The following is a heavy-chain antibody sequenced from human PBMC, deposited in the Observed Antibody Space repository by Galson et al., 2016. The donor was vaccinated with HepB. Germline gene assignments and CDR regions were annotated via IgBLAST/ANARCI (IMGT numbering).Heavy chain of an antibody. D-gene: IGHD5-18*01. V-gene: IGHV3-7*01. Sequence: SLRLSCAASGFTFSTYWMTWVRQAPGKGLEWVANIKEDGSERYYADSGRGRFTISRDNAKNSLYLQMNSLRAEDAAVYYCAREPGYNYGFTWGYWGQGTRVTVSS. CDR2: IKEDGSER. CDR3: AREPGYNYGFTWGY. J-gene: IGHJ4*02. CDR1: GFTFSTYW.